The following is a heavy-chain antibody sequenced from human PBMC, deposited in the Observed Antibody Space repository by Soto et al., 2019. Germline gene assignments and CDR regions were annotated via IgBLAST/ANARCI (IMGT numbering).Heavy chain of an antibody. V-gene: IGHV1-18*04. D-gene: IGHD3-22*01. CDR3: ATHKDYYDSSGYHH. J-gene: IGHJ5*02. Sequence: ASVKVSCKASSYTFTSYGISWVRQAPGQGLERMGWISAYNGNTNYAQKLQGRVTMTTDTSTSTAYMELRSLRSDDTAVYYCATHKDYYDSSGYHHWGQGTLVTVSS. CDR2: ISAYNGNT. CDR1: SYTFTSYG.